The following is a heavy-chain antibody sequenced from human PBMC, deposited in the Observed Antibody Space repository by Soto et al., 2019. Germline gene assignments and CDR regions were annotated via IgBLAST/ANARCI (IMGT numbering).Heavy chain of an antibody. CDR3: RTQWLD. D-gene: IGHD6-19*01. CDR2: IKKKTDGGTT. CDR1: GFTFSDAW. V-gene: IGHV3-15*01. J-gene: IGHJ4*02. Sequence: EVQLVESGGGLVKPGGSLRLSCAAPGFTFSDAWMSWVRQAPGKGLEWVGLIKKKTDGGTTEYAAPVKGRFTISRDDSKNTLYLKMSSLKTEDTAVYYCRTQWLDWGQGSLVTVSS.